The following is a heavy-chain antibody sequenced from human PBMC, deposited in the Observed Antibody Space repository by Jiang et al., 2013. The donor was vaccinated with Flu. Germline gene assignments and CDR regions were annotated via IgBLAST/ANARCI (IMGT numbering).Heavy chain of an antibody. CDR1: GGSISSYY. J-gene: IGHJ4*02. CDR3: ARPGYSSGWYYFDY. V-gene: IGHV4-59*08. Sequence: PGLVKPSETLSLTCTVSGGSISSYYWSWIRQPPGKGLEWIGYIYYSGSTYYNPSLKSRVTISVDTSKNQFSLKLSSVTAADTAVYYCARPGYSSGWYYFDYWGQGTLVTVSS. D-gene: IGHD6-19*01. CDR2: IYYSGST.